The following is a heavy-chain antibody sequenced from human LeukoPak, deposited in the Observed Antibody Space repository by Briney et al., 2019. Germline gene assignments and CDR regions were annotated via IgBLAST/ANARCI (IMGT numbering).Heavy chain of an antibody. CDR3: ARHSVPGSSSSSVPY. V-gene: IGHV5-51*01. D-gene: IGHD3-10*01. J-gene: IGHJ4*02. CDR1: GYTFDTYW. Sequence: GESLKISCKGSGYTFDTYWIGWVRQMPGKGLEWMGLIYPGDSDTRYSPSFQGQVTISADKSISTAYLQWSSLKASDTAMYYCARHSVPGSSSSSVPYWGQGTLVTVSS. CDR2: IYPGDSDT.